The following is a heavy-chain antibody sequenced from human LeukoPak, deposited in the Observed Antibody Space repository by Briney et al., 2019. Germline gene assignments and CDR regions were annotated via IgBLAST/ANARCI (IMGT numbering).Heavy chain of an antibody. CDR2: ISYDGSNK. J-gene: IGHJ4*02. Sequence: GGSPRLSCAASGFTFSSYGMHWVRQAPGKGLEWVAVISYDGSNKYYADSVKGRFTISRDNSKNTLYLQMNSLRAEDTAVYYCAKDRLGFGSGGFDYWGQGTLVTVPS. CDR3: AKDRLGFGSGGFDY. CDR1: GFTFSSYG. D-gene: IGHD6-25*01. V-gene: IGHV3-30*18.